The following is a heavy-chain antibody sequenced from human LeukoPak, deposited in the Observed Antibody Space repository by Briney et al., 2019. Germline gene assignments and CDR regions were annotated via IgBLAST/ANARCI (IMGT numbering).Heavy chain of an antibody. CDR3: ARGREGHYPGNYYCGMDV. V-gene: IGHV1-8*01. D-gene: IGHD3-10*01. J-gene: IGHJ6*02. CDR1: GYTFTSYD. Sequence: ASVKVSCKASGYTFTSYDINWVRQATGQGLEWMGWMNPNSGNTGYAQKFQGRVTMTRNTSISTAYMELSSLRSEDTAVYYCARGREGHYPGNYYCGMDVWGQGTTVTVSS. CDR2: MNPNSGNT.